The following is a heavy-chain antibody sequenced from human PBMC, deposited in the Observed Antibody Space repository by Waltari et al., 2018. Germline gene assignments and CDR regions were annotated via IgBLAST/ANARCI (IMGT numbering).Heavy chain of an antibody. V-gene: IGHV1-2*02. Sequence: QVQLVQSGAEVKKPGASVKVSCKASGYTFNTHYIHWVRQAPGQGLEWMVWINPNTSGTNYAQKLQGRVTMTRDTSITTGYMELSSLRSDDTAVYYCARGSGHDYWGQGTLVTVSS. J-gene: IGHJ4*02. CDR3: ARGSGHDY. CDR1: GYTFNTHY. CDR2: INPNTSGT.